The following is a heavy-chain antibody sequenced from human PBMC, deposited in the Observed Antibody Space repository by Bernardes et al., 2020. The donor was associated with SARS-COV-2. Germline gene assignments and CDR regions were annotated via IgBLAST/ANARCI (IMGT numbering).Heavy chain of an antibody. D-gene: IGHD3-10*01. CDR2: ISNSGGTT. CDR1: GFTFRSSA. CDR3: VKVSGSYRLDY. J-gene: IGHJ4*02. Sequence: VGTLCRSCAASGFTFRSSAMSWVRQAPGPGLAWVSAISNSGGTTYYVDSVKGRFTISRDNSKSTLYLQMNSLRDEDTAVYYCVKVSGSYRLDYWGQGTLVTVSS. V-gene: IGHV3-23*01.